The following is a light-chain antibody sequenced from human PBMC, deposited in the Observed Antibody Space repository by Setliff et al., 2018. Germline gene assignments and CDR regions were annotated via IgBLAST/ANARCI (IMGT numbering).Light chain of an antibody. CDR2: DVS. Sequence: QSVPTQAASVSGSPGQSITISCTGTSSDIGVYNYVSWYQQHPGKAPKRMIYDVSRRPSGVSNRFSGSKSGHTASLTISGLQPEDEADYYCSSYITSSTPPHVFGAGTKVTV. J-gene: IGLJ1*01. V-gene: IGLV2-14*03. CDR3: SSYITSSTPPHV. CDR1: SSDIGVYNY.